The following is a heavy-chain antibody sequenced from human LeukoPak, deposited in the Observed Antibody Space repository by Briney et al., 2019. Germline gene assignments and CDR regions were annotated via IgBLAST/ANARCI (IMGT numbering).Heavy chain of an antibody. Sequence: GASVKVSCKASGYTFTSYDINWVRQATGQGLEWMGWINPNSGGTNYAQKLQGRATMTTDTSTSTAYMELRSLRSDDTAVYYCARSGWGIEFDYWGQGTLVTVSS. D-gene: IGHD6-19*01. CDR2: INPNSGGT. CDR3: ARSGWGIEFDY. V-gene: IGHV1-18*01. J-gene: IGHJ4*02. CDR1: GYTFTSYD.